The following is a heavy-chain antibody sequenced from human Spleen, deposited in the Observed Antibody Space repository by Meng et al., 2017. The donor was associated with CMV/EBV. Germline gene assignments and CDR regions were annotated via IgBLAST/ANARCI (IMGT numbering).Heavy chain of an antibody. Sequence: LTCAVSGGSIRSSNWWSWVRQPPGKALEWIGEIYHSGTSNYNPSFESRVTMSLDKSNNQFSLMLNSVTAADTAVYCCARSYDGAHDYWGQGTLVTVSS. CDR3: ARSYDGAHDY. CDR1: GGSIRSSNW. J-gene: IGHJ4*02. V-gene: IGHV4-4*01. D-gene: IGHD3-3*01. CDR2: IYHSGTS.